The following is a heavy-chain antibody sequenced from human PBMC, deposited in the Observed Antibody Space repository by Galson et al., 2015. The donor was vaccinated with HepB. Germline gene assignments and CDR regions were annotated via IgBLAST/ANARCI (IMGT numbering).Heavy chain of an antibody. CDR2: TYHRSKWYN. CDR3: ARDRWPLDAFDI. J-gene: IGHJ3*02. Sequence: CAISGDSVSSNSAAWNWIRQSSSRGLEWLGRTYHRSKWYNEYAVSVEGRISIDPDTSKSQFSLQLNSVTPEDTAVYYCARDRWPLDAFDIWGQGTMVTVSS. CDR1: GDSVSSNSAA. D-gene: IGHD2-15*01. V-gene: IGHV6-1*01.